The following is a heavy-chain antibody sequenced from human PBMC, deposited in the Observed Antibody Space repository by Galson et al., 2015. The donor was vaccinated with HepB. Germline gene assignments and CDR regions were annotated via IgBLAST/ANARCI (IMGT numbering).Heavy chain of an antibody. Sequence: SLRLSCAASGFTFSSYAMHWVRQAPGKGLEWVAVISYDGSNEYYADSVKGRFTISRDNSKNTLYLQMNSLRAEDTAVYYCARERYHYDRGFDYWGQGTLVTVSS. CDR1: GFTFSSYA. CDR3: ARERYHYDRGFDY. CDR2: ISYDGSNE. D-gene: IGHD3-22*01. V-gene: IGHV3-30-3*01. J-gene: IGHJ4*02.